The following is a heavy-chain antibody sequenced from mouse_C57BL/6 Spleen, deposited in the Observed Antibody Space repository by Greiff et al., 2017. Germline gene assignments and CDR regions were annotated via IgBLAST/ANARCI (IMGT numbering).Heavy chain of an antibody. Sequence: QVQLQQSGAELVKPGASVKLSCKASGYTFTSYWMQWVKQRPGQGLEWIGEIDPSDSYTNYNQKFKGKATLTVDTSSSTAYMQLSSLTSEDSAVYYCADGYYFDYWGQGTTLTVSS. D-gene: IGHD2-3*01. J-gene: IGHJ2*01. CDR3: ADGYYFDY. CDR2: IDPSDSYT. CDR1: GYTFTSYW. V-gene: IGHV1-50*01.